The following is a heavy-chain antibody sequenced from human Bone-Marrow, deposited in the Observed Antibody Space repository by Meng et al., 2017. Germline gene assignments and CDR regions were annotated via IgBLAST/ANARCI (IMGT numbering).Heavy chain of an antibody. D-gene: IGHD6-13*01. CDR3: AVHSSSWYNWFDP. CDR1: GGIFTSYA. Sequence: SVKVSCKASGGIFTSYAINWVRQAPGQGLEWMGGIIPIFVTANYAQKFQGRVTITADESTSTAYMELSSLRSEDTAVYYCAVHSSSWYNWFDPWGQGTLVTVSS. CDR2: IIPIFVTA. V-gene: IGHV1-69*13. J-gene: IGHJ5*02.